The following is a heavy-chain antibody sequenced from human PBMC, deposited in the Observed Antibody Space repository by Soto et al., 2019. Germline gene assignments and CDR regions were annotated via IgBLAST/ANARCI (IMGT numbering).Heavy chain of an antibody. CDR3: ARDYSGGWYGNFDP. D-gene: IGHD6-19*01. CDR1: GYTFTNYG. Sequence: QVQLVQSGAEVKKPGASVKVSCKASGYTFTNYGISWVRQAPGQGLEWMGWISAYNGHTNYSQKLQGRVTMTTDTSTTTVYMDPRSLRGDDTAVYYFARDYSGGWYGNFDPWGQGTVATVSS. J-gene: IGHJ5*02. V-gene: IGHV1-18*01. CDR2: ISAYNGHT.